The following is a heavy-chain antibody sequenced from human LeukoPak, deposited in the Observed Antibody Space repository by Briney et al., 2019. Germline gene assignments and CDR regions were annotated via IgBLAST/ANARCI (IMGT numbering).Heavy chain of an antibody. CDR2: VSHTGST. V-gene: IGHV4-39*07. J-gene: IGHJ4*01. CDR3: ARSMVTTDRNFDH. D-gene: IGHD2-21*02. CDR1: GGSITSSPYH. Sequence: SETLSLTCTVSGGSITSSPYHWAWIRQPPGRGPEWIGTVSHTGSTQYSPSLTSRVTISLDTSKNQFSLSLNSVTAADTAIFYCARSMVTTDRNFDHWGQGTLVTVSS.